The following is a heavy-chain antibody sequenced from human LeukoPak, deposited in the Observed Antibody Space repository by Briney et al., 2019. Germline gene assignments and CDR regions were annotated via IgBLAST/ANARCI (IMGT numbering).Heavy chain of an antibody. CDR2: IKSDGSST. CDR3: ARDNYDTSGYYYL. V-gene: IGHV3-74*01. D-gene: IGHD3-22*01. Sequence: GGSLRLSCAASGFTFSSYWMHWVRQAPGKGLVWVSRIKSDGSSTSYADSVKGRFTIARDNAKNTLYLQMNSLSAEDAAVYYCARDNYDTSGYYYLWGQGTLVTVSS. J-gene: IGHJ4*02. CDR1: GFTFSSYW.